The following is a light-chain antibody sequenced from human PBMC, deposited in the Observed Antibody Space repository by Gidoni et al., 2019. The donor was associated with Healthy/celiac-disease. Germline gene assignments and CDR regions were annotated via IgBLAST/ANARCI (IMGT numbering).Light chain of an antibody. V-gene: IGLV3-1*01. J-gene: IGLJ2*01. Sequence: SYELTLPPSLSVSPGQTASITCSGDKLRDNYPCWYHQKPGQSPVLVISQDSKRPSGIPDRFSGSNAGNTATLTISGTQAMDEADYYCQAWDSSTAVFGGGTKLTVL. CDR1: KLRDNY. CDR2: QDS. CDR3: QAWDSSTAV.